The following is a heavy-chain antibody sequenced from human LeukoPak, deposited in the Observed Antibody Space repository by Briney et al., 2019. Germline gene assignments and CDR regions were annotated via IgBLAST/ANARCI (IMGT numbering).Heavy chain of an antibody. CDR2: ISGSGVSI. V-gene: IGHV3-23*01. CDR1: GFTFSDYG. CDR3: AKEGYTRKGPLDY. J-gene: IGHJ4*02. Sequence: GGSLRLSCATSGFTFSDYGMNWVRQAPGKGLEWVSDISGSGVSIYHADSVKGRFTISRDNSMNTLYLQMNSLTVEDTAVYYCAKEGYTRKGPLDYWGQGTLVTVDS. D-gene: IGHD1-1*01.